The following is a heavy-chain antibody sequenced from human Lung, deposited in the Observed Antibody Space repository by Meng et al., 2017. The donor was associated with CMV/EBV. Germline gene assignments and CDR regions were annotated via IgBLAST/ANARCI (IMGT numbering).Heavy chain of an antibody. CDR1: GVSVTYNSYY. CDR3: ARDRAWLGRGSFDF. J-gene: IGHJ3*01. CDR2: ICVSKNT. Sequence: SETLSLXXTVSGVSVTYNSYYWSWIRQSPGKGLEWIGYICVSKNTKYNPSLQSRVTMSVDTTKNQVFLKLSSVTAADTAVYYCARDRAWLGRGSFDFWGQGXVVTVSS. D-gene: IGHD3-9*01. V-gene: IGHV4-61*01.